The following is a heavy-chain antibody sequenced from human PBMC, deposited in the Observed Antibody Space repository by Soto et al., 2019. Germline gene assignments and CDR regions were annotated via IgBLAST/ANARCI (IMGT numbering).Heavy chain of an antibody. CDR2: IYHSGST. J-gene: IGHJ4*02. CDR3: ARASTGSYYDY. CDR1: GYSISSGYY. V-gene: IGHV4-38-2*01. Sequence: PSETLSLTCAVSGYSISSGYYWGWIRQPPGKGLEWIGSIYHSGSTYYNPSLKSRVTISVDTSKNQFSLKLSSVTAADTAVYYCARASTGSYYDYWGQGTLVTVFS. D-gene: IGHD1-26*01.